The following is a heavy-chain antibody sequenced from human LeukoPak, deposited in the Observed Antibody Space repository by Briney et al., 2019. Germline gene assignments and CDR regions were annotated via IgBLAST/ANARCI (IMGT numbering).Heavy chain of an antibody. J-gene: IGHJ3*02. CDR2: IIPILGIA. CDR3: AKGDFWSGYYQGGGAFDI. CDR1: GGTFSSYA. V-gene: IGHV1-69*04. Sequence: ASVKVSCKASGGTFSSYAISWVRQAPGQGREWLGRIIPILGIANYAQKFQGRVTITADKSTSTAYMELSSLRSEDTAVYYCAKGDFWSGYYQGGGAFDIWGQGTMVTVSS. D-gene: IGHD3-3*01.